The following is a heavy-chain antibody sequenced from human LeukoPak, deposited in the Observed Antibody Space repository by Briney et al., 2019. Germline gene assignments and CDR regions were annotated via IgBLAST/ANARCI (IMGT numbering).Heavy chain of an antibody. CDR1: GYTLTGYY. V-gene: IGHV1-2*02. D-gene: IGHD1-26*01. CDR3: ARELGFIVGASDFDY. CDR2: INPNSGGT. J-gene: IGHJ4*02. Sequence: ASVKVSCKASGYTLTGYYMHWVRQAPGQGLGWVGWINPNSGGTNYAQKFQGRVTMPRDTSISTAYLELSRLRSDDTAVYYCARELGFIVGASDFDYWGQGTLVTVSS.